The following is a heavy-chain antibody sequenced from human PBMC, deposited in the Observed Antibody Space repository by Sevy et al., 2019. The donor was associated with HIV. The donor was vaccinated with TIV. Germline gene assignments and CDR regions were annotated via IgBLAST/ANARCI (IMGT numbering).Heavy chain of an antibody. V-gene: IGHV3-48*03. CDR3: TRSGGAFDNGFDP. Sequence: GSLRLSCTASGFTFSSYDMNWVRQAPGKGLEWVSKISSSGSSIYYADSVKGRFTISRDNAKNSLNLQMNSLRAEDTAVYYCTRSGGAFDNGFDPWGQGTLVTVSS. CDR1: GFTFSSYD. CDR2: ISSSGSSI. D-gene: IGHD2-8*01. J-gene: IGHJ5*02.